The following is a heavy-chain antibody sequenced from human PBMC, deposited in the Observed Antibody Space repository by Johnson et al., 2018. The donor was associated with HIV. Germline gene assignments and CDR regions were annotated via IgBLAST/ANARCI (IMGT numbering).Heavy chain of an antibody. J-gene: IGHJ3*02. V-gene: IGHV3-20*04. Sequence: VQLVESGGGVVRPGGSRRLSCAASGSTFYDYGMSWVRQAPGKGPEWVSGIPWNGGNIGYADSVKGRFTISRDNAKNSLYLQMNSRRAEDTALYYCARWGPRAKDDAFDIWGQGKMVTVSS. CDR1: GSTFYDYG. CDR2: IPWNGGNI. D-gene: IGHD3-16*01. CDR3: ARWGPRAKDDAFDI.